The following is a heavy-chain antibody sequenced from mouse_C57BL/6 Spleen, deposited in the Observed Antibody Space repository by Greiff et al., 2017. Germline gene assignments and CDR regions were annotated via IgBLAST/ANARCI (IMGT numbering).Heavy chain of an antibody. CDR1: GYTFTSYG. Sequence: QVHVKQSGAELARPGASVKLSCKASGYTFTSYGISWVKQRTGQGLEWIGEIYPRSGNTYYNEKFKGKATLTADKSSSTAYMELRSLTSEDSAVYFCARGGLRLYYAMDYRGQGTSVTVSS. J-gene: IGHJ4*01. D-gene: IGHD2-4*01. CDR3: ARGGLRLYYAMDY. V-gene: IGHV1-81*01. CDR2: IYPRSGNT.